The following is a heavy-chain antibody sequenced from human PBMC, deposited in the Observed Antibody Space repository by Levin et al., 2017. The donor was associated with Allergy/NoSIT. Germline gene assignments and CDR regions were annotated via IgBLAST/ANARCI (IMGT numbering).Heavy chain of an antibody. J-gene: IGHJ3*02. CDR3: AKDSLSQLVDSYDAFDI. D-gene: IGHD2-8*02. CDR1: GFTFSNYG. CDR2: ISYDGSNK. Sequence: GESLKISCAASGFTFSNYGMHWVRQAPGKGLEWVAVISYDGSNKYYADSVKGRFTISRDNSKNTLYLQMNSLRAEDTAVYYCAKDSLSQLVDSYDAFDIWGPGTLVTVSS. V-gene: IGHV3-30*18.